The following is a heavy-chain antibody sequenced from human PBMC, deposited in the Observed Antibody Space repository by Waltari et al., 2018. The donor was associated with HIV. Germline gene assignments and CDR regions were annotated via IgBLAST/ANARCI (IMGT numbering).Heavy chain of an antibody. Sequence: QLQLQESGPGLVKPSETLSLTCTVSGGSISSSSYYWGWIRQPPGKGLEWIGSIYYSGSTYYNPSLKSRVTISVDTSKNQFSLKLSSVTAADTAVYYCAREGRGGGDPVWYFDLWGRGTLVTVSS. CDR3: AREGRGGGDPVWYFDL. CDR1: GGSISSSSYY. J-gene: IGHJ2*01. D-gene: IGHD2-21*02. CDR2: IYYSGST. V-gene: IGHV4-39*07.